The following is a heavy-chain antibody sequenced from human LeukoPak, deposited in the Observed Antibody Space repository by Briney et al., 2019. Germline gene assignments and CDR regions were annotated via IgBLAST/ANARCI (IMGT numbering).Heavy chain of an antibody. CDR3: ARDLKKDFWSGKGAFDI. Sequence: GGSLRLSCAASGLTFSSHSLNWVRQAPGKGLECVSYITGSSSSIYYADSVKGRFTISRDNAKNSLYLQMNSLRAEDTAVYYCARDLKKDFWSGKGAFDIWGQGTMVTVSS. CDR1: GLTFSSHS. J-gene: IGHJ3*02. CDR2: ITGSSSSI. V-gene: IGHV3-21*05. D-gene: IGHD3-3*01.